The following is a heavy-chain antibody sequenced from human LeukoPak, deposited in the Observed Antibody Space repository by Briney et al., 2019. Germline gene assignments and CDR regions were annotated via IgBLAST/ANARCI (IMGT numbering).Heavy chain of an antibody. CDR3: AKGVHTTVITLFDY. D-gene: IGHD4-23*01. CDR1: GFTFSSYA. V-gene: IGHV3-30-3*01. Sequence: PGGSLRLSCAASGFTFSSYAMHWVRQAPGKGLEWVAVISYDGSNKYYADSVKGRFTISRDNSKNTLYLQMNSLRAEDTAVYYCAKGVHTTVITLFDYWGQGTLVTVSS. J-gene: IGHJ4*02. CDR2: ISYDGSNK.